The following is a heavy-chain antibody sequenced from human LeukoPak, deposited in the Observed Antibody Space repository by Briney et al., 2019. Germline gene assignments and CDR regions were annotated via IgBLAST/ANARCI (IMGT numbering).Heavy chain of an antibody. V-gene: IGHV1-18*04. J-gene: IGHJ6*04. CDR2: MSAYNGNT. Sequence: ASVKVSCKAAGYTLTCYGICWVRQAPRQGLEWMGWMSAYNGNTNYAQKLQGRVTMTTDTSTSTAYMELRSLRSDDTAVYYCARGCSSTSCYWNYYYYGMDVWGKGTTVTVSS. CDR1: GYTLTCYG. CDR3: ARGCSSTSCYWNYYYYGMDV. D-gene: IGHD2-2*01.